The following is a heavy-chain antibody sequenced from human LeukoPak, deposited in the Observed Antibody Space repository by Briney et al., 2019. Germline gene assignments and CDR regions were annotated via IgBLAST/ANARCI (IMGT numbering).Heavy chain of an antibody. V-gene: IGHV1-69*04. Sequence: GASVKVFCKASGGTFSSYAISWVRQAPGQGLEWMGRIIPILGIANYAQKFQGRVTITADKSTSTAYMELSSLRSEDTAVYYCARSMVRGVIIDDYWGQGTLVTVSS. CDR1: GGTFSSYA. CDR2: IIPILGIA. D-gene: IGHD3-10*01. CDR3: ARSMVRGVIIDDY. J-gene: IGHJ4*02.